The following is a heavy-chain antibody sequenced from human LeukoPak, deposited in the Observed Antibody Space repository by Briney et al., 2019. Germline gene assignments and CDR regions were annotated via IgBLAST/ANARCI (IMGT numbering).Heavy chain of an antibody. J-gene: IGHJ4*02. Sequence: PGGSLRLSCAASGFTFSSYAMSWVRQASGKGLEWVSAISGSGGSTYYADSVKGRFTISRDNSKNTLYLQMNSLRAEDTAVYYCAKHLYSSSWSYFDYWGQGTLVTVSS. CDR1: GFTFSSYA. D-gene: IGHD6-13*01. V-gene: IGHV3-23*01. CDR3: AKHLYSSSWSYFDY. CDR2: ISGSGGST.